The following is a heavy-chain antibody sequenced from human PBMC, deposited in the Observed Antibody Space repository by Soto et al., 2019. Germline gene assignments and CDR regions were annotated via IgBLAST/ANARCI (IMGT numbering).Heavy chain of an antibody. J-gene: IGHJ4*02. CDR3: VKDQRDY. CDR1: A. V-gene: IGHV3-23*01. Sequence: AMSWVRQAPGEGLQWVSAITAGGHTYFGDSVRGRFTISRDNSKNTVYLQMSSLRADDTAVYYCVKDQRDYWGQRALVSVPS. CDR2: ITAGGHT.